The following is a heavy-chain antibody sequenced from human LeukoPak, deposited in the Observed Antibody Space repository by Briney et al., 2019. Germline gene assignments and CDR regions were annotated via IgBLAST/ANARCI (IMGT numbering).Heavy chain of an antibody. D-gene: IGHD5-18*01. Sequence: AETLSLTCTVSGGSISSYCWSWIRQPPGKGPEWIGYIYYSGSTNYNPSLKSRVTISVDTSKNQFSLKLSSVTAADTAVYYCARQMDTAMVTGHYYYYMDVWGKGTTVTVSS. CDR3: ARQMDTAMVTGHYYYYMDV. J-gene: IGHJ6*03. CDR2: IYYSGST. V-gene: IGHV4-59*08. CDR1: GGSISSYC.